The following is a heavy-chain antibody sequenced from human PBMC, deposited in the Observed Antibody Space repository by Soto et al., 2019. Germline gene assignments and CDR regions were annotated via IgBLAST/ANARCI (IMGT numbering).Heavy chain of an antibody. D-gene: IGHD2-15*01. CDR3: ARLGYCSGGSCSYYYYYYGMDV. Sequence: GGSLRLSCAASGFTFSSYSMNWVRQAPGKGLEWVSSISSSSSYIYYADSVKGRFTISRGNAKNSLYLQMNSLRAEDTAVYYCARLGYCSGGSCSYYYYYYGMDVWGQGTTVTVSS. CDR1: GFTFSSYS. J-gene: IGHJ6*02. V-gene: IGHV3-21*01. CDR2: ISSSSSYI.